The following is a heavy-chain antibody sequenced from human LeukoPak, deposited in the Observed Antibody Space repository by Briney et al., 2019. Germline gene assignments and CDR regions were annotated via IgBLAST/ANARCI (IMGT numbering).Heavy chain of an antibody. CDR1: GFTFSHYY. V-gene: IGHV3-11*01. J-gene: IGHJ4*02. CDR3: ARGDIAANDYFDY. CDR2: ISSCGGSI. D-gene: IGHD2-21*01. Sequence: GGSLTLSCAASGFTFSHYYMNWIRQAPGKGLEWISYISSCGGSIHYAASVKGRFTISRDNAKNSLYLQMDSLRADDTAVYYCARGDIAANDYFDYWGQGALVTVSS.